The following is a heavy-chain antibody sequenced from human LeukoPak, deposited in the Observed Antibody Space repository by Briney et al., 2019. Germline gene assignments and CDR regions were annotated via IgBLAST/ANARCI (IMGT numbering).Heavy chain of an antibody. V-gene: IGHV1-8*01. J-gene: IGHJ4*02. Sequence: ASVKVSCKASGYTFTSYEINWVRQATGQGLEWMGWMNPDSGNTGYAQQFQGRVTMTRNTSIITAYMELSSLRSEDTAVYYCARGQIVYSFDRSGYFDYWGQGNLVTVSS. CDR2: MNPDSGNT. D-gene: IGHD3-22*01. CDR3: ARGQIVYSFDRSGYFDY. CDR1: GYTFTSYE.